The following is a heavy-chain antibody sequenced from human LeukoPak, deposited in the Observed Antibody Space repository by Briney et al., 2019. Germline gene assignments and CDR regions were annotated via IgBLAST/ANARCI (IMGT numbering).Heavy chain of an antibody. CDR2: ISSSSSYI. CDR1: GFTFSSYS. Sequence: GGSLRLSCAASGFTFSSYSMNWVRQAPGKGLEWVSSISSSSSYIYYADSVKGRFTISRDNAKNSLYLQMNSLRAEDTAVYYCARDPNPIFYYYGMDVWGQGTTVTVSS. J-gene: IGHJ6*02. D-gene: IGHD3-16*01. V-gene: IGHV3-21*01. CDR3: ARDPNPIFYYYGMDV.